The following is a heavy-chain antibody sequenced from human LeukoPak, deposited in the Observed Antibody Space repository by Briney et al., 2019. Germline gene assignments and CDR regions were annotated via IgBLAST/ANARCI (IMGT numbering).Heavy chain of an antibody. CDR2: IYYSGST. Sequence: SETLSLTCTVSGGSISSSSYYWGWIRQPPGKGLEWIGSIYYSGSTYYNPSLKSRVTISVDTSKNQFSLKPSSVTAADTAVYYCARHGVPAAISNWFDPWGQGTLVTVSS. CDR1: GGSISSSSYY. D-gene: IGHD2-2*01. V-gene: IGHV4-39*01. CDR3: ARHGVPAAISNWFDP. J-gene: IGHJ5*02.